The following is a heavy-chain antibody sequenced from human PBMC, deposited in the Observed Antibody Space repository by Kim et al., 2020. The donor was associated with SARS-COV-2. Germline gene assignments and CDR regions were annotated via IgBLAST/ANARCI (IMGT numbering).Heavy chain of an antibody. CDR3: ASSTMVRGDYYYYYGMDV. Sequence: SVKVSCKASGGTFSSYAISWVRQAPGQGLEWMGGIIPIFGTANYAQKFQGRVTITADESTSTAYMELSSLRSEDTAVYYCASSTMVRGDYYYYYGMDVWGQGTTVTVSS. CDR2: IIPIFGTA. V-gene: IGHV1-69*13. J-gene: IGHJ6*02. D-gene: IGHD3-10*01. CDR1: GGTFSSYA.